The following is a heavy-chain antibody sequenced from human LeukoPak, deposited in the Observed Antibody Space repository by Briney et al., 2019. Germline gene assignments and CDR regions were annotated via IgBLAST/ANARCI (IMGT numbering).Heavy chain of an antibody. V-gene: IGHV4-31*03. CDR1: GGSISSGGYY. D-gene: IGHD4-17*01. Sequence: PSQTLSLTCTVSGGSISSGGYYWSWIRQHPGKGLEWIGYIYYSGSTYYNPSLKSRVTISVDTSKNQFSPKLSSVTAADTAVYYCARGRLTTIPDAFDIWGQGTMVTVSS. J-gene: IGHJ3*02. CDR2: IYYSGST. CDR3: ARGRLTTIPDAFDI.